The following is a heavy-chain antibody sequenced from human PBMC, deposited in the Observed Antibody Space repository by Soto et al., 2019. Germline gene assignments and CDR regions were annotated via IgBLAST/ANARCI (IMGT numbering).Heavy chain of an antibody. D-gene: IGHD3-9*01. Sequence: PGGSLRLSCAASGLTVTSNYMSWVRQAPGKGLEWVSVIYSGGNTYYADSVRGRFTISRDNSKNTVYLQMNSLRAEDTAVYYCAKSILLRYFDWSLPIGYYGMDVWGQGTTVTVSS. V-gene: IGHV3-66*02. CDR2: IYSGGNT. CDR1: GLTVTSNY. J-gene: IGHJ6*02. CDR3: AKSILLRYFDWSLPIGYYGMDV.